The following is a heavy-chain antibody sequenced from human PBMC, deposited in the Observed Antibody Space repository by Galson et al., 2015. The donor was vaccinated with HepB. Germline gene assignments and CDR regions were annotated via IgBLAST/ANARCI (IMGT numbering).Heavy chain of an antibody. J-gene: IGHJ4*02. CDR2: LSYDGSNK. CDR3: ARPGGSYFGY. Sequence: SLRLSCAASGFTFSSYAMHWVRQAPGKGLEWVAVLSYDGSNKYYADPVKGRFTISRDNSKHTLYLQMNSLRAEDTAVYYCARPGGSYFGYWGQGTLVTVSS. D-gene: IGHD1-26*01. V-gene: IGHV3-30*04. CDR1: GFTFSSYA.